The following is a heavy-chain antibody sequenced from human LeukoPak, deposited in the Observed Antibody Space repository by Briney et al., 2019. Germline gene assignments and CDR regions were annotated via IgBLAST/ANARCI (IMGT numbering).Heavy chain of an antibody. CDR2: INHSGST. CDR1: GGSFSAYY. CDR3: ARDPYDFWSGYHFDY. D-gene: IGHD3-3*01. Sequence: SETLSLTCAVYGGSFSAYYWSWIRQPPGKGLEWIGEINHSGSTNYNPSLKSRVTISVDTSKNQFSLKLSSVTAADTAVYYCARDPYDFWSGYHFDYWGQGTLVTVSS. V-gene: IGHV4-34*01. J-gene: IGHJ4*02.